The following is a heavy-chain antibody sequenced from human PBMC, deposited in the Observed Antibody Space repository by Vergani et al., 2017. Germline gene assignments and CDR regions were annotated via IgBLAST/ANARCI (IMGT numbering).Heavy chain of an antibody. CDR1: GGSINNYY. V-gene: IGHV4-59*01. Sequence: QVQLQESGPGLVKTSETLSLTCTVSGGSINNYYWSWIRQPPGKGLEWIGYIYYSGSTNYNPSLKSRVTISVDTSKNQFSLKLSSVTVEDTAVFYCARPRGSRGWYGDFDYWGQGTLVTVSS. CDR3: ARPRGSRGWYGDFDY. D-gene: IGHD6-19*01. CDR2: IYYSGST. J-gene: IGHJ4*02.